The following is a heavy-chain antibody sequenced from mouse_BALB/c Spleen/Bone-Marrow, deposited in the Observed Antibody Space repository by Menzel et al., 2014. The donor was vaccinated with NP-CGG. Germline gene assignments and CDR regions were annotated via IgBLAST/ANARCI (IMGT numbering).Heavy chain of an antibody. J-gene: IGHJ3*01. Sequence: EVKVVDSGGGLVKLGGSLKLSCAASGFTFSTYYMSWVRQTPEKRLELVAAIDSDGGSTYYPDTVKGRFTISRDNAKNTLYLQMSSLKSEDTALYYCARQGGNYPFAYWGQGTLVTVSA. V-gene: IGHV5-6-2*01. CDR1: GFTFSTYY. D-gene: IGHD2-1*01. CDR2: IDSDGGST. CDR3: ARQGGNYPFAY.